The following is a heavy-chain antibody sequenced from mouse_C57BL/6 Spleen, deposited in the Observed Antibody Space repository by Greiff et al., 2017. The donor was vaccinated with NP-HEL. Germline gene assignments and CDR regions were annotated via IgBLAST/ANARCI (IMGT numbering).Heavy chain of an antibody. Sequence: VQLQQSGPELVKPGASVKISCKASGYSFTGYYMNWVKQSPEKSLEWIGEINPSTGGTTYNQKFKAKATLTVDKSSSTAYMQLKSLTSEDSAVYYCARSEGYYYYGSRYFDVWGTGTTVTVSS. V-gene: IGHV1-42*01. CDR1: GYSFTGYY. CDR2: INPSTGGT. D-gene: IGHD1-1*01. J-gene: IGHJ1*03. CDR3: ARSEGYYYYGSRYFDV.